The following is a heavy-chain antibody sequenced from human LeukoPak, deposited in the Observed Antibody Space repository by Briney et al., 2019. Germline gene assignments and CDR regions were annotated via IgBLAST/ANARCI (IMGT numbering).Heavy chain of an antibody. Sequence: GGSLRLSCAASGFTFSNAWMSWVRQAPGKGLEWVGRIKSKTDGGTTDYAAPMRGRLTISRDDSKNTLYLQMNSLTIEDTALYYCTTDAVTAWDYWGQGTLVTVSS. V-gene: IGHV3-15*01. J-gene: IGHJ4*02. CDR2: IKSKTDGGTT. CDR3: TTDAVTAWDY. CDR1: GFTFSNAW. D-gene: IGHD2-21*02.